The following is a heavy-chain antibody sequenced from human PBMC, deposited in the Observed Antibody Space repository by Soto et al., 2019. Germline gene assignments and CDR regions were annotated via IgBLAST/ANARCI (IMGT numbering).Heavy chain of an antibody. J-gene: IGHJ5*02. CDR2: INPSGGST. CDR1: GYTFTSYY. CDR3: ARSKPYGDYVSGWFDP. Sequence: GASVKVSCEASGYTFTSYYMHWVRQAPGQGLEWMGIINPSGGSTSYAQKFQGRVTMTRDTSTSTVYMELSSLRSEDTAVYYCARSKPYGDYVSGWFDPWGQGTLVTVSS. V-gene: IGHV1-46*01. D-gene: IGHD4-17*01.